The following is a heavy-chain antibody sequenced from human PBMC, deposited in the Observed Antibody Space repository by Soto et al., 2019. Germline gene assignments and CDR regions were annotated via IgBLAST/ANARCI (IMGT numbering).Heavy chain of an antibody. CDR3: AREIVTAGGNNYFHP. V-gene: IGHV4-4*02. CDR1: GGTVASSHW. D-gene: IGHD2-21*02. Sequence: PSETLSLTCGVSGGTVASSHWWSWVRQSPGGGLEWIGNVYHTGDTNLNPSLQSRVTISVDKSNNQFSLRLNSLTAADTAVYFCAREIVTAGGNNYFHPWGPGTLVTVSS. J-gene: IGHJ5*02. CDR2: VYHTGDT.